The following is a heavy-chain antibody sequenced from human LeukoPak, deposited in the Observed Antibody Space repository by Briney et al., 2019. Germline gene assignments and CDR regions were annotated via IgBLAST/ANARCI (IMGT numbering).Heavy chain of an antibody. J-gene: IGHJ6*02. CDR2: IWYDGSNK. D-gene: IGHD2-2*02. V-gene: IGHV3-33*01. CDR1: GFTFSSYG. Sequence: PGRSLRLSCAASGFTFSSYGMHWVRQAPGKGLEWVAVIWYDGSNKYPAHSVKGRVTISRDNSKNTLYLQVNSLRAEDTAVYYCARAGYTPTPYDYGLDVWGQGTTVTVSS. CDR3: ARAGYTPTPYDYGLDV.